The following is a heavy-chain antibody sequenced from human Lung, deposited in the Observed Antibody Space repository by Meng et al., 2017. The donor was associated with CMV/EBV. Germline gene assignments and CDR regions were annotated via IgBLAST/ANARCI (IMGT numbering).Heavy chain of an antibody. D-gene: IGHD2-2*01. V-gene: IGHV4-39*07. Sequence: SETLSLTCTVSGGSISSSSYYWGWIRQPPGKGLGWIGSIYYSGSTYYNPSLKSRVTISVDTSKNQFSLKLSSVTAADTAVYYCARKLVVPAAIRNDAFDIWGQGTMVTVSS. CDR3: ARKLVVPAAIRNDAFDI. J-gene: IGHJ3*02. CDR1: GGSISSSSYY. CDR2: IYYSGST.